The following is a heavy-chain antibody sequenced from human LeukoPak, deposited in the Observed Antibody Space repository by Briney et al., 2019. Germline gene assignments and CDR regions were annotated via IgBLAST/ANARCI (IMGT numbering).Heavy chain of an antibody. D-gene: IGHD6-19*01. Sequence: GGSLRLSCAASGFTFSSYSMNWVRQAPGKGLEWVSSISSSSSYIYYADSVKGRFTISRDNAKNSLYLQMNSLRAEDTAVYYCARDQRTVAGLGAFDIWGQGTMVTVSS. CDR1: GFTFSSYS. V-gene: IGHV3-21*01. CDR2: ISSSSSYI. J-gene: IGHJ3*02. CDR3: ARDQRTVAGLGAFDI.